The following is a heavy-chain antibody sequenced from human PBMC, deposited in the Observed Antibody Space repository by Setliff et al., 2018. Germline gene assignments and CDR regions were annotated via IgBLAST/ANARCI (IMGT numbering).Heavy chain of an antibody. V-gene: IGHV4-38-2*02. Sequence: PSETMSLTCTVSGYSISSGYIWGWIRQPPGKGLEWVGNIGHTGSINYNPSLKSRLTISRDTSKNQVSLTLNSVTATDTAVYYCARDLGHGRDSDYGGQGILVTV. J-gene: IGHJ4*02. D-gene: IGHD2-21*02. CDR2: IGHTGSI. CDR1: GYSISSGYI. CDR3: ARDLGHGRDSDY.